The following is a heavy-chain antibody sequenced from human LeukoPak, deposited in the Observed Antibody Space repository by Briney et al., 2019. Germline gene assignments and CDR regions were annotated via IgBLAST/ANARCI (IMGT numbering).Heavy chain of an antibody. CDR3: ARVWFGEEWFDP. Sequence: ASVKVSCKASGYTFTGYYMHWVRQAPGQGLEWMGWINPNSGGTSYAQKFQGRVTMTRDTSISTAYMELSRLRSDDTAVYYCARVWFGEEWFDPWGQGTLVTVSS. CDR1: GYTFTGYY. CDR2: INPNSGGT. D-gene: IGHD3-10*01. V-gene: IGHV1-2*02. J-gene: IGHJ5*02.